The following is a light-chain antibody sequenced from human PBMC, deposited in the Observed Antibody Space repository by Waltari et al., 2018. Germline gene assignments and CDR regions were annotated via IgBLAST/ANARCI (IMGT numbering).Light chain of an antibody. CDR2: GKT. CDR3: NSRDSSGNHHVV. CDR1: SPRSYY. V-gene: IGLV3-19*01. Sequence: SSELTQDPAVSVALGQTVRITCQGDSPRSYYASWYQQKPGQAPVLFIYGKTHRPSGIPDRFSGASSGNTASLTITGAQAEDEADYYCNSRDSSGNHHVVFGGGTKLTVL. J-gene: IGLJ2*01.